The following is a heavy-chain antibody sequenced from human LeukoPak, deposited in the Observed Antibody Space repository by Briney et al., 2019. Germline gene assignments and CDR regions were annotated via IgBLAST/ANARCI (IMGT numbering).Heavy chain of an antibody. V-gene: IGHV3-30*02. J-gene: IGHJ4*02. Sequence: GGSLRLSCATSGFTFSSYGMYWVRQAPGKGLEGLAFIRYDESNKYYTDSVKGRFTISRDNSKNTVYLQMNSLRAEDTAIYYCAKDSLTGTGPYYFDCWGQGTLVTVSS. CDR1: GFTFSSYG. CDR2: IRYDESNK. D-gene: IGHD3-9*01. CDR3: AKDSLTGTGPYYFDC.